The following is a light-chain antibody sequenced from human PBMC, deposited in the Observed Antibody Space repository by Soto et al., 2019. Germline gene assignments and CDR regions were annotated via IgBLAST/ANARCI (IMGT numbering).Light chain of an antibody. CDR1: SSNVGTNY. Sequence: QSVLTQPPSVSAAPGQKVTISCSGSSSNVGTNYVSWYQQLPGTAPKLLIYDNNKRPSGIPDRFSGSRSCTSATLVITGLQTGDEADYYCGTWDTSLSAWVFGGGTKLTVL. CDR2: DNN. CDR3: GTWDTSLSAWV. V-gene: IGLV1-51*01. J-gene: IGLJ3*02.